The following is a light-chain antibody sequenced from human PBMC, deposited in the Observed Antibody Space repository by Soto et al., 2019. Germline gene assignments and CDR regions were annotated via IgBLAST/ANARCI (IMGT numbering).Light chain of an antibody. CDR3: QSYDSSPSGYV. CDR2: ANR. Sequence: QSVLTHPPSVSGAPGQRVTISCTGSSSNIGAGYDVHWYQQVPGTAPKLLIYANRNRPAGVPDRFSASKSDTSASLAITGLQAEDEADYYCQSYDSSPSGYVFGTGTKVTVL. J-gene: IGLJ1*01. V-gene: IGLV1-40*01. CDR1: SSNIGAGYD.